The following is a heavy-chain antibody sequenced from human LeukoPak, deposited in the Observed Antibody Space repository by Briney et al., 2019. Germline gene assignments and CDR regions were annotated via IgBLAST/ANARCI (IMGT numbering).Heavy chain of an antibody. CDR3: ARGEAGVRGVISNWFDP. D-gene: IGHD3-10*01. Sequence: SETLSLTCAVSGGSISSGGYSWSWIRRPPGKGLGWIGYIYHSGSTYYNPSLKSRVTISVDRSKNQFSLKLSSVTAADTAVYYCARGEAGVRGVISNWFDPWGQGTLVTVSS. V-gene: IGHV4-30-2*01. CDR2: IYHSGST. J-gene: IGHJ5*02. CDR1: GGSISSGGYS.